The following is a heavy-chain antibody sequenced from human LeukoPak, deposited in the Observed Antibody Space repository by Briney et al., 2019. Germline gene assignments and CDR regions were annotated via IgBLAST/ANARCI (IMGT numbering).Heavy chain of an antibody. CDR2: INHSGST. J-gene: IGHJ1*01. CDR3: ARGLKH. Sequence: SETLSLTCDVYGGSFSGYYWSWIRQPPGKGLEWIGEINHSGSTNYNPSLKSRVNISVDTSKNQFSLKLSSVTAADTAVYYCARGLKHWGQGTLVTVSS. V-gene: IGHV4-34*01. CDR1: GGSFSGYY.